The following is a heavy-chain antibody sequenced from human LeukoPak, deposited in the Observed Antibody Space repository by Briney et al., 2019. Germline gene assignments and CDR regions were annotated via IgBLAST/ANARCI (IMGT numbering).Heavy chain of an antibody. J-gene: IGHJ4*02. Sequence: PGGSLRLSCVTSGXTFSSYGMHWVRQAPGKGLQWVARITSDGSIQQYADSVRGRFTISRDSSKNTLYLQMNSLGAEDTAMYSCTREGGGYEIDYWGQGTLVIVSS. CDR3: TREGGGYEIDY. D-gene: IGHD5-12*01. CDR2: ITSDGSIQ. V-gene: IGHV3-33*01. CDR1: GXTFSSYG.